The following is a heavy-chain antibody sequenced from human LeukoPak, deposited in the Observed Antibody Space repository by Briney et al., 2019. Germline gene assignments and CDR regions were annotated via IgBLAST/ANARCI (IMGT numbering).Heavy chain of an antibody. V-gene: IGHV3-66*01. CDR3: ARDRYGDYFDY. J-gene: IGHJ4*02. D-gene: IGHD4-17*01. Sequence: QPGGSLRLSCAAPGFTVSTNYMSWVRQAPGKGLEWVSVIYSGGSTDYADSVKGRFTISRDNSKNTLYLQMNGLRAEDTAVYYCARDRYGDYFDYWGQGTRVTVSS. CDR1: GFTVSTNY. CDR2: IYSGGST.